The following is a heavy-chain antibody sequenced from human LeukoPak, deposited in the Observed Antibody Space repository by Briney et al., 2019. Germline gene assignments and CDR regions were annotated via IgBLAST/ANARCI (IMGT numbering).Heavy chain of an antibody. J-gene: IGHJ5*02. CDR3: AKGREEHLYNWLDP. Sequence: GGSLRLSCAASGFTFSSNGMHWVRQAPGEGLEWVAFITYDGSNKYYGDSVKGRFTISRENSKNTLYLQMNSVRAEDTAVYYCAKGREEHLYNWLDPWGQGTLVTVSS. CDR1: GFTFSSNG. D-gene: IGHD1-26*01. CDR2: ITYDGSNK. V-gene: IGHV3-30*02.